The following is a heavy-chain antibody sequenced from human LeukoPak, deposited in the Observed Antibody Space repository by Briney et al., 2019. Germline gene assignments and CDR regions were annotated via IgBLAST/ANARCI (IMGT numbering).Heavy chain of an antibody. D-gene: IGHD5-12*01. Sequence: SETLSLTCAVSGGSISSSGYYWGWIRQPPGKGLEWIGSLYYPGNTYYSPSLKSRVTISVDTSRNQFSLKLSSVTAADTAVYYCARHGYSGSYIDYWGQGNLVTVSS. V-gene: IGHV4-39*01. CDR3: ARHGYSGSYIDY. CDR1: GGSISSSGYY. CDR2: LYYPGNT. J-gene: IGHJ4*02.